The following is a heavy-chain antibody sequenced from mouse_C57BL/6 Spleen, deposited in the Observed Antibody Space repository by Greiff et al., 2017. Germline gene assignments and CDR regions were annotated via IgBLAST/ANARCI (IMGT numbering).Heavy chain of an antibody. Sequence: QVQLKQPGAELVMPGASVKLSCKASGYTFTSYWMHWVKQRPGQGLAWIGEIDPADSYTNYNQKFKGKSTLTVDKSSSTAYMQLSSLTSEDSAVXYCARPSGSSDHYAMDNGGQGTSATAS. CDR1: GYTFTSYW. J-gene: IGHJ4*01. D-gene: IGHD1-1*01. CDR2: IDPADSYT. V-gene: IGHV1-69*01. CDR3: ARPSGSSDHYAMDN.